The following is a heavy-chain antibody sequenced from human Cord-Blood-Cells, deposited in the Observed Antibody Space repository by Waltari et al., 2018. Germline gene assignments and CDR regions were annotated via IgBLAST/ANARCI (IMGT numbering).Heavy chain of an antibody. CDR3: ASSIQGGPDY. D-gene: IGHD3-16*01. V-gene: IGHV4-39*01. CDR2: IYYSGST. J-gene: IGHJ4*02. CDR1: GGSLSSSSYY. Sequence: QLQLQESGPGLVKPSETLSLTGTVAGGSLSSSSYYWSWIRQPPGKGLEWIGSIYYSGSTYYNPSLKSRVSISVATSKHQFSLKLSSATAADTAVYYCASSIQGGPDYWGQGTLVTVSS.